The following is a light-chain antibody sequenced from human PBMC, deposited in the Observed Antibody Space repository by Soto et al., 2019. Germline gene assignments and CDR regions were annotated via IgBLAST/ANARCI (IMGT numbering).Light chain of an antibody. Sequence: EIVLTQSPGTLSLFPGDRATLSCRASQRVSNSYLAWYQQKPGQAPRLLIYDASSRAAGVPDRVSGGGSGTNFTLTTIALEPEDFALDFCQQYERPPFAFGQGTKLEI. CDR1: QRVSNSY. CDR2: DAS. V-gene: IGKV3-20*01. J-gene: IGKJ2*01. CDR3: QQYERPPFA.